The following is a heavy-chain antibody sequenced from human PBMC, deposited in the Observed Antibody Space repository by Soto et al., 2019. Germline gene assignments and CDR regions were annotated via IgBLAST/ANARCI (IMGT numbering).Heavy chain of an antibody. V-gene: IGHV6-1*01. J-gene: IGHJ6*02. CDR2: TYYRSKWYN. CDR1: GDSVSSNSAA. CDR3: ARKMPGGYDSFYDYYGMDV. D-gene: IGHD5-12*01. Sequence: SQTLSLTCVISGDSVSSNSAAWNWIRQSPSRGLEWLGRTYYRSKWYNDYAVSVKSRITINPDTSKNQFSLQLNSVTPEDTAVYYCARKMPGGYDSFYDYYGMDVWGQGTTVTVS.